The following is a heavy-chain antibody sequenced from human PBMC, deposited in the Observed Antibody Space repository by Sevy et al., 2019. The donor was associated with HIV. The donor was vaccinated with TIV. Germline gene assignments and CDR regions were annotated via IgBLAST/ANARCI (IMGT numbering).Heavy chain of an antibody. CDR3: AKEFGVVAAAYYGMDV. V-gene: IGHV3-23*01. Sequence: GGSLRLSCAASGFTFSTYAMSWVRQAPGKGLEWVSIISGSGTSTYYADSVKGRFTISRDNSKNMLYLQMNSLRGEDTAAYYCAKEFGVVAAAYYGMDVWGQGTTVTVSS. CDR1: GFTFSTYA. CDR2: ISGSGTST. J-gene: IGHJ6*02. D-gene: IGHD3-22*01.